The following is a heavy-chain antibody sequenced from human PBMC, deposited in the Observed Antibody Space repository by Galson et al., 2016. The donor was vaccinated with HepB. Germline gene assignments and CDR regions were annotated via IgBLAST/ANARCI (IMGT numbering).Heavy chain of an antibody. D-gene: IGHD1-26*01. CDR2: VNHLGGA. J-gene: IGHJ1*01. CDR1: GGSLTNAY. V-gene: IGHV4-34*10. CDR3: ARGLAAAWESRAY. Sequence: VQLQESGPGLVKSSETLSLTCDVFGGSLTNAYWTWIRQPPGKGLEWIGEVNHLGGATYNPSLKGRGTLSVDMAKSQFSLVLTSVTAADTSVYYCARGLAAAWESRAYWGQGTLVIVSS.